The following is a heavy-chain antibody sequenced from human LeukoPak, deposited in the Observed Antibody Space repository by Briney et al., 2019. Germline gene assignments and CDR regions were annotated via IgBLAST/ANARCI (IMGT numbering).Heavy chain of an antibody. V-gene: IGHV6-1*01. CDR1: GDSVSSNSAA. Sequence: SQTLSLTCAISGDSVSSNSAAWNWIRQSPSRGLEWLGRTYYRSKWYNDYAVSVKSRITINPDTSKNQFSLQLNSVTPEDTAVYYCARDLFWFGELHYGMDVWGQGTTVTVSS. J-gene: IGHJ6*02. CDR3: ARDLFWFGELHYGMDV. CDR2: TYYRSKWYN. D-gene: IGHD3-10*01.